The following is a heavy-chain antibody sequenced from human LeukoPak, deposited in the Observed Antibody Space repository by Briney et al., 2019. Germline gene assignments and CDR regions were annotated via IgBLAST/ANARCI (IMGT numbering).Heavy chain of an antibody. CDR1: GFTFSSYA. CDR3: AKSGSGNYYDRFDY. D-gene: IGHD3-10*01. V-gene: IGHV3-23*01. Sequence: GSLRLSCAASGFTFSSYAMSWVRQAPGKGLEWVSVISGGGGSTYYADSVKGRFTIPSDSSKNTLYLQMNSLRAEDTAVYYCAKSGSGNYYDRFDYWGQGTLITVSS. CDR2: ISGGGGST. J-gene: IGHJ4*02.